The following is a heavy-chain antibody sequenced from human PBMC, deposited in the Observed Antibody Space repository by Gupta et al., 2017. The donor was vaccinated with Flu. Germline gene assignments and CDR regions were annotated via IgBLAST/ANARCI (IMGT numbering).Heavy chain of an antibody. D-gene: IGHD2-15*01. CDR2: VWYDGKHK. V-gene: IGHV3-33*01. CDR3: ARLGSLGSFDY. Sequence: TFSSYGINWVRQAPGKGLEWVAIVWYDGKHKYYADSVKGRVTISRDNSRSTVYLQVDSLRAEDTAVYHCARLGSLGSFDYWGQGTLVTVSS. CDR1: TFSSYG. J-gene: IGHJ4*02.